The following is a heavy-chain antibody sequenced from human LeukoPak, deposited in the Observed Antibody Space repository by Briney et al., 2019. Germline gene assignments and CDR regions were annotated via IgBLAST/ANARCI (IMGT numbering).Heavy chain of an antibody. V-gene: IGHV3-11*01. D-gene: IGHD6-13*01. CDR2: ISSSGSTI. CDR1: GFTFSDYY. CDR3: ARSAAGTRGSYYYYYYMDV. J-gene: IGHJ6*03. Sequence: PGGSLRLSCAASGFTFSDYYMSWLRQAPGKGLEWVSYISSSGSTIYYADSVKGRFTISRDNAKNSLYLQMNSLRAEDTAVYYCARSAAGTRGSYYYYYYMDVWGKGTTVTVSS.